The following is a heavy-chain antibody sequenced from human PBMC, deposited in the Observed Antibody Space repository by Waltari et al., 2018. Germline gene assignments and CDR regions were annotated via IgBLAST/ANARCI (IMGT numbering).Heavy chain of an antibody. CDR3: ARILLIVGATRQVYYYYYGMDV. V-gene: IGHV1-69*01. CDR1: GGTFSSYA. D-gene: IGHD1-26*01. J-gene: IGHJ6*02. CDR2: IIPIFGTA. Sequence: QVQLVQSGAEVKKPGSSVKVSCKASGGTFSSYAISWVRQAPGQGLEWMGGIIPIFGTANYAQKFQGRVTITADESTSTAYMELSSLRSEDTAVYYCARILLIVGATRQVYYYYYGMDVWGQGTTVTVSS.